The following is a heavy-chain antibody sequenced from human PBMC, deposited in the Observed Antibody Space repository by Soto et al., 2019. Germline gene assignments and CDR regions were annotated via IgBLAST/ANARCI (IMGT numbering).Heavy chain of an antibody. J-gene: IGHJ5*02. CDR3: ARDAIPAIAVAGTRWFDP. V-gene: IGHV1-2*02. Sequence: ASVKVSCKASGYTFTGYYMHWVRQAPGQGLEWMGWINPNSGGTNYAQKFQGRVTMTRDTSISTAYMELSRLRSDDTAVYYCARDAIPAIAVAGTRWFDPWGDGTLVTVS. CDR1: GYTFTGYY. CDR2: INPNSGGT. D-gene: IGHD6-19*01.